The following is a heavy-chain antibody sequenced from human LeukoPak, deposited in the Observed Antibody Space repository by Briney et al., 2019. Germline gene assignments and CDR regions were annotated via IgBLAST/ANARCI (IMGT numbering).Heavy chain of an antibody. J-gene: IGHJ4*02. Sequence: KSSETLSLTCTVSGGSISSYYWSWIRQPPGKGLEWIGYIYYTGNPNYNPSLKSRVTMSVDTSKNQFSLKLSSVTAADTAVYFCARGGKNSGWYGWGQGTLVTVSS. V-gene: IGHV4-59*01. CDR3: ARGGKNSGWYG. CDR2: IYYTGNP. CDR1: GGSISSYY. D-gene: IGHD6-19*01.